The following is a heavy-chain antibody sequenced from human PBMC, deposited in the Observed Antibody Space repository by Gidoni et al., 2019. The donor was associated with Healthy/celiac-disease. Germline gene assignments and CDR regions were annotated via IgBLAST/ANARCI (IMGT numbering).Heavy chain of an antibody. CDR3: ARGGIGDSYYYYGMDV. CDR1: GYTFTGNY. V-gene: IGHV1-2*04. J-gene: IGHJ6*02. CDR2: SNPNSGGT. Sequence: QVQLVQSGAEVKKPGASVKVSCKASGYTFTGNYMHWVRQAPGQGLEWMGWSNPNSGGTNYAQKFQGWVTMTRDTSISTAYMELSRLRSDDTAVYYCARGGIGDSYYYYGMDVWGQGTTVTVSS. D-gene: IGHD3-10*01.